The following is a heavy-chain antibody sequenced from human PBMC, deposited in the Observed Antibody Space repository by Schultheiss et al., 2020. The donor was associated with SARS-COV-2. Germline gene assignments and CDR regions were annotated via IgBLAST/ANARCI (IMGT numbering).Heavy chain of an antibody. V-gene: IGHV3-13*01. CDR1: GFTFSSYD. J-gene: IGHJ6*02. Sequence: GESLKISCAASGFTFSSYDMHWVRQATGKGLEWVSAIGTAGDTYYPGSVKGRFTISRDNSKNTLYLQMNSLRAEDTAVYYCARSMYYDFWSGYGMDVWGQGTTVTVSS. CDR2: IGTAGDT. CDR3: ARSMYYDFWSGYGMDV. D-gene: IGHD3-3*01.